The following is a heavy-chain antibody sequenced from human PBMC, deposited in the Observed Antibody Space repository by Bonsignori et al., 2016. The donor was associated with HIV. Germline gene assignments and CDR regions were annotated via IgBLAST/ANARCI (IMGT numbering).Heavy chain of an antibody. V-gene: IGHV4-59*01. D-gene: IGHD3-10*01. CDR3: ARGGFGEFDI. CDR2: MFYSGST. J-gene: IGHJ3*02. Sequence: WIRQPPGKGLEWIGYMFYSGSTNYNPSLKSRVTISVDTSKNQFSLKLSSVTAADTAVYYCARGGFGEFDIWGQGTMVTVSS.